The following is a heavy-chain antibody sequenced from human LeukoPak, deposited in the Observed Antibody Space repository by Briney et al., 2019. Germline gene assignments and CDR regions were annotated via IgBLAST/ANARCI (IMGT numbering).Heavy chain of an antibody. Sequence: GGSLRLSCAASGFTFSSYSMNWVRQAPGKGLEWVSSISSSSSYIYYVDSVKGRFTISRDNAKNSLYLQMNSLRAEDTAVYYCARAYDFWSGFDYWGQGTLVTVSS. CDR3: ARAYDFWSGFDY. J-gene: IGHJ4*02. D-gene: IGHD3-3*01. V-gene: IGHV3-21*01. CDR1: GFTFSSYS. CDR2: ISSSSSYI.